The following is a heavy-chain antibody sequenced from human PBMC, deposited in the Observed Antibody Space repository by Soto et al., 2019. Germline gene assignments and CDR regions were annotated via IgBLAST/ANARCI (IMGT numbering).Heavy chain of an antibody. CDR3: AKETAGIGIPLFDH. J-gene: IGHJ4*02. CDR2: VSDDGGA. V-gene: IGHV3-23*01. D-gene: IGHD6-13*01. CDR1: GFPLTIYS. Sequence: VGSLKLSCAASGFPLTIYSLIWVRQAPGKRLEWVSAVSDDGGAHYASSVMGRFIVSRDLSKSTVYLEINGLTAEDTALYYCAKETAGIGIPLFDHWGQGILVTVSS.